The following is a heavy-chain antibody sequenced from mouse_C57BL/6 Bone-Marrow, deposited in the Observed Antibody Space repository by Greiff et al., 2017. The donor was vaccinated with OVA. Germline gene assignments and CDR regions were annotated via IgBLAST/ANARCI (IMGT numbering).Heavy chain of an antibody. Sequence: EVMLVESGGDLVKPGGSLKLSCAASGFTFSSYGMSWVRQTPDKRLEWVATISSGGSYTYYPDSVKGRFIISRDNATNTLYLQMSSLKSEDTAMYYCARRPSYWYFDVWGTGTTVTVSS. CDR2: ISSGGSYT. CDR1: GFTFSSYG. CDR3: ARRPSYWYFDV. V-gene: IGHV5-6*02. J-gene: IGHJ1*03.